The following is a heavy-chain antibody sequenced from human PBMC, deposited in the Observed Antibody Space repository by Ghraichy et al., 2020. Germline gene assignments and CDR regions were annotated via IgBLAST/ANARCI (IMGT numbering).Heavy chain of an antibody. CDR2: IKSKTDGGTT. CDR1: GFTFSNAW. J-gene: IGHJ4*02. Sequence: GESLNISCAASGFTFSNAWMSWVRQAPGKGLEWVGRIKSKTDGGTTDYAAPVKGRFTISRDDSKNTLYLQMNSLKTEDTAVYYCTTPLDYGDSKYYFDYWGQGTLVTVSS. D-gene: IGHD4-17*01. V-gene: IGHV3-15*01. CDR3: TTPLDYGDSKYYFDY.